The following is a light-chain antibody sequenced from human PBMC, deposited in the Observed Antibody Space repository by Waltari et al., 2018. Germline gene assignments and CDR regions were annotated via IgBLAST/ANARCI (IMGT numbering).Light chain of an antibody. Sequence: QSVLTQPPSASGTPGQRVTISCSGSRSNTGDNYVYWYQQFPGAAPKLLIYRSNERHSGVPDRISGSKSGASASLAISGLRSEDEASYYCASWDDSLSGVVFGGGTHLTVL. J-gene: IGLJ7*01. CDR3: ASWDDSLSGVV. CDR2: RSN. CDR1: RSNTGDNY. V-gene: IGLV1-47*01.